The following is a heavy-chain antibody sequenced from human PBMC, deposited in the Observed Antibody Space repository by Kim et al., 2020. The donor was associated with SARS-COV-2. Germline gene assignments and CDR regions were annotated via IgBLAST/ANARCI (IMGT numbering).Heavy chain of an antibody. J-gene: IGHJ6*03. D-gene: IGHD4-17*01. CDR1: GGSISNYY. V-gene: IGHV4-59*01. CDR2: IYYSGST. CDR3: ARAQGGYGGNRYYYYYMDV. Sequence: SETLSLTCTVSGGSISNYYWSWIRQPPGKGLEWIGYIYYSGSTNYNPSLKSRVTISVDTSKNQFSLKLSSVTAADTAVYYCARAQGGYGGNRYYYYYMDVWGKGTTVTVSS.